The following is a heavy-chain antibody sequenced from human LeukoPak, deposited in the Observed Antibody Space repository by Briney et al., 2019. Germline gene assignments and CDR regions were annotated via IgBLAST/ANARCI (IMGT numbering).Heavy chain of an antibody. CDR3: ARDQTYSGSGIYDY. D-gene: IGHD3-10*01. CDR1: GYSISSVYY. J-gene: IGHJ4*02. CDR2: IYHSGST. Sequence: SESLSLTCTVSGYSISSVYYWGWIRQPPGKGLEWIGSIYHSGSTYYNPSLKSRVTISVDTSKNHFSLKLSSVTAADTAVYYCARDQTYSGSGIYDYWGQGILVTVSS. V-gene: IGHV4-38-2*02.